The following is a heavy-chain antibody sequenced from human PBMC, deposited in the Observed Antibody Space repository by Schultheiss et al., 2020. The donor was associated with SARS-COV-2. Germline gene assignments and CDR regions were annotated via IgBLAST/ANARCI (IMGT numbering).Heavy chain of an antibody. CDR3: VYIHNNIWYGY. V-gene: IGHV2-5*02. CDR1: GFSLSTTVG. CDR2: IYWDDDK. D-gene: IGHD6-13*01. J-gene: IGHJ4*02. Sequence: SGPTLVKPTQTLTLTCTFSGFSLSTTVGVGWIRQPPGKALELLALIYWDDDKRYSPSLKSRITVTKDTSKNLVVLTMTNMDPVDTATYYCVYIHNNIWYGYWGQGTLVTVSS.